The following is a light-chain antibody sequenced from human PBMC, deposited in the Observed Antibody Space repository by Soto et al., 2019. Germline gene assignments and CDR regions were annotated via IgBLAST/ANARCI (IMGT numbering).Light chain of an antibody. J-gene: IGKJ2*01. Sequence: DIQMTQSPSILSASVGDGVTIACRASQSVTLWLTWYQQKPGKAPKLLLYKASTLESGVPSRFSGNGSETDFTLTISSLQPDDIVPDYGQPYNCYPYTIGQGTQLVSK. CDR2: KAS. CDR3: QPYNCYPYT. V-gene: IGKV1-5*03. CDR1: QSVTLW.